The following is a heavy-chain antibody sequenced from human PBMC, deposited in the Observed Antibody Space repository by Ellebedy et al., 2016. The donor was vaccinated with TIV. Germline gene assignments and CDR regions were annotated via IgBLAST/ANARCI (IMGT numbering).Heavy chain of an antibody. CDR3: ASVLVKSEIGNSGWFDP. Sequence: MPSETLSLTCAVYGGSFSGYYWSWIRQPPGKGLEWIGEINHSGSTNYNPSLKSRVTVSVDTSKNQFSLKLSSVTAADTSVYYCASVLVKSEIGNSGWFDPWGQGTLVTVSS. CDR1: GGSFSGYY. V-gene: IGHV4-34*01. D-gene: IGHD4-23*01. J-gene: IGHJ5*02. CDR2: INHSGST.